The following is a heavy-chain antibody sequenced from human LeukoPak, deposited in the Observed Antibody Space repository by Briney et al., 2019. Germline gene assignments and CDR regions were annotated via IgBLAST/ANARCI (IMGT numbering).Heavy chain of an antibody. CDR3: ARGGYCSSTSCRRGWFDP. CDR1: GYTFTSYD. V-gene: IGHV1-8*01. J-gene: IGHJ5*02. D-gene: IGHD2-2*01. Sequence: VASVKVSCKASGYTFTSYDINWVRQATGQGLEWMGWMNPNSGNTGYAQKFQGRVTMTRNTSISTAYMELSSLRSEDTAVYYGARGGYCSSTSCRRGWFDPWGQGTLVTVSS. CDR2: MNPNSGNT.